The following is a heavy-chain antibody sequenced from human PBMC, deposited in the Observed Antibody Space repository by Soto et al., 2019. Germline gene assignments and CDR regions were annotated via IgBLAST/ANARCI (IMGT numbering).Heavy chain of an antibody. CDR3: AKAPFDSSSALETFDY. Sequence: GGSLRLSCAASGFTFSSYAMSWVRQAPGKGLEWVSAISGSGGSTYYADSVKGRFTISRDNSKNTLYLQMNSLRAEDTAVYYCAKAPFDSSSALETFDYWGQGTLVTVSS. CDR1: GFTFSSYA. CDR2: ISGSGGST. J-gene: IGHJ4*02. V-gene: IGHV3-23*01. D-gene: IGHD6-6*01.